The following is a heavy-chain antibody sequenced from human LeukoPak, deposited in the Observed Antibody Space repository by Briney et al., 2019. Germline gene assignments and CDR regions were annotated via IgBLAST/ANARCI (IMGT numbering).Heavy chain of an antibody. J-gene: IGHJ4*02. CDR2: INQDGSEE. V-gene: IGHV3-7*01. CDR1: GFPFSDYW. Sequence: GGSLSLSCAASGFPFSDYWMDWVRQAPGKGMEWVANINQDGSEENYADSVKGRFTISRDNAKNSLYLQMNSLRAEDTAVYYCSRSLDYWGRGALVTVSS. CDR3: SRSLDY.